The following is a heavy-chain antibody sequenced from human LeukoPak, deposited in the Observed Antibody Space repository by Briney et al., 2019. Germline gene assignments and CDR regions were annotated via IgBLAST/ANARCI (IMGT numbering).Heavy chain of an antibody. D-gene: IGHD3-10*01. Sequence: GGSLRLSCAASGFTFDDYAMHWVRHAPGKGLEWLSGISWNSGSIGYAGSVKRRFTISRNNDKNSLYLQMNSLRAEDTALYYCAKDITGYYGSGSLDYWGQGTLVTVSS. V-gene: IGHV3-9*01. CDR3: AKDITGYYGSGSLDY. J-gene: IGHJ4*02. CDR2: ISWNSGSI. CDR1: GFTFDDYA.